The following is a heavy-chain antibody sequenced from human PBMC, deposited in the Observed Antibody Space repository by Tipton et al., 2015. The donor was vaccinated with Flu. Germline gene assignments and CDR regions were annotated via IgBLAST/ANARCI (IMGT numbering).Heavy chain of an antibody. V-gene: IGHV4-34*01. D-gene: IGHD6-19*01. CDR3: ARFLIGIAVAGSWYFDL. Sequence: TLSLTCSVYDGSFSGYYWGWIRQPPGKGPEWIGEINHSGSTNYNPSLKSRVTISVDTSKNQFSLKLSSVTATDTAVYYCARFLIGIAVAGSWYFDLWGRGTLVTVSS. CDR1: DGSFSGYY. J-gene: IGHJ2*01. CDR2: INHSGST.